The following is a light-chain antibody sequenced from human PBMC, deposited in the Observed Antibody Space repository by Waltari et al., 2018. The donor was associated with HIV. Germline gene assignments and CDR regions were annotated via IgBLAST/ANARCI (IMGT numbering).Light chain of an antibody. CDR2: DNR. Sequence: QSVLTQPPSVSGAPGQRVTISCTGSNSNIGAGYDAHWYQQLPGSAPKLLMFDNRKRPSGVPDRFSGSKSGTSAPLVITGLQAADEAVYYCQSYDNSLSNVVFGGGTKLIVL. J-gene: IGLJ2*01. V-gene: IGLV1-40*01. CDR3: QSYDNSLSNVV. CDR1: NSNIGAGYD.